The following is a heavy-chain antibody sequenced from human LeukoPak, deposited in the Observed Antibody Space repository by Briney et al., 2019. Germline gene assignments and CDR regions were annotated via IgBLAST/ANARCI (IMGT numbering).Heavy chain of an antibody. V-gene: IGHV4-61*08. D-gene: IGHD5-12*01. J-gene: IGHJ6*03. CDR2: IYYSGST. CDR1: GGSISSGDYY. CDR3: ARDRYSGYDYYYYYMDV. Sequence: SETLSLTCTVSGGSISSGDYYWSWIRQPPGKGLEWIGYIYYSGSTNYNPPLKSRVTISVDTSKNQFSLKLSSVTAADTAVYYCARDRYSGYDYYYYYMDVWGKGTTVTVSS.